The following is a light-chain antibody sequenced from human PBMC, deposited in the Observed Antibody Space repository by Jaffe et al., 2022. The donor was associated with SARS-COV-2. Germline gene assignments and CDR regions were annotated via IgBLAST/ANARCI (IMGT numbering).Light chain of an antibody. CDR2: GAS. V-gene: IGKV3-15*01. CDR3: QQYNNWPWT. Sequence: EIVMTQSPATLSVSPGERATLSCRASQSVYSNLAWYQQKPGQSPRLLIYGASTRATDIPARFSGSGSGTEFTVTISSLQSEDFAVYYCQQYNNWPWTFGQGTKVEIK. CDR1: QSVYSN. J-gene: IGKJ1*01.